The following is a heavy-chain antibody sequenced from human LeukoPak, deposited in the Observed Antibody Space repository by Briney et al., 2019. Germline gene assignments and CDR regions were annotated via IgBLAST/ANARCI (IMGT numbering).Heavy chain of an antibody. V-gene: IGHV3-7*03. J-gene: IGHJ3*01. D-gene: IGHD3-3*01. CDR2: INSDGSEG. CDR1: GFTFSGFW. Sequence: GGSLRLSCAVSGFTFSGFWMSWSRQAPGKGLEWVASINSDGSEGYYADVVKGRFTISRDNVKNSLYLQMNSPRAEDTAIYYCATFRFLGTWGQGTMVTVSP. CDR3: ATFRFLGT.